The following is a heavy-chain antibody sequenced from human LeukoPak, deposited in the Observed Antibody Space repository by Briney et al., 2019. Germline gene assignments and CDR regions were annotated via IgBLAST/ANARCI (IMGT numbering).Heavy chain of an antibody. D-gene: IGHD6-19*01. J-gene: IGHJ4*02. CDR1: GLPISRFF. Sequence: PSETLSLICTTSGLPISRFFWNWVRQPPGKGLEWIGNIYDGVPTFFNPSLKSRVTISVDTSKGQFSLQLASVTAADTAVYYCVQTTGWPGFDYWGKGILVTVSS. V-gene: IGHV4-4*09. CDR2: IYDGVPT. CDR3: VQTTGWPGFDY.